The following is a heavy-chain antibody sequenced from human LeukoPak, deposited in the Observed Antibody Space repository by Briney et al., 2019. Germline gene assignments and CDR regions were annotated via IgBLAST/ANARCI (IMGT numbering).Heavy chain of an antibody. CDR1: GFTFSSYA. D-gene: IGHD3-22*01. V-gene: IGHV3-30*04. J-gene: IGHJ4*02. CDR3: ARDTSYYYDSSGYYPIGY. CDR2: ISYDGSNK. Sequence: GGSLRLSCAASGFTFSSYAMHWVRQAPGKGLEWVAVISYDGSNKYYADSVKGRFTISRDNSKNTLYLQMNSLRAEDTAVYYCARDTSYYYDSSGYYPIGYWGQGTLVTVSS.